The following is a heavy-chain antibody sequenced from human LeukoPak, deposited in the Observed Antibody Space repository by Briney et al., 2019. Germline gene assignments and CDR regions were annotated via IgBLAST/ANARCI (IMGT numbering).Heavy chain of an antibody. CDR1: GFTFSNYA. Sequence: PGGSLRLSCAASGFTFSNYAMTWVRQPPGKGLEWIGEIHHSGSTNYNPSLKSRVTISVDTSKNQFSLKLSSVTAADTAVYYCAREGDSSVYYDYWGQGTLVTVSS. D-gene: IGHD3-22*01. V-gene: IGHV4-34*01. CDR2: IHHSGST. CDR3: AREGDSSVYYDY. J-gene: IGHJ4*02.